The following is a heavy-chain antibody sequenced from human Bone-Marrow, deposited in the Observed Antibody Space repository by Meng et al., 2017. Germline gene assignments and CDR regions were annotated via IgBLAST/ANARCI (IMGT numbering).Heavy chain of an antibody. CDR3: AGSVAGLPSDFDY. V-gene: IGHV1-18*01. CDR2: ISAYNGNT. Sequence: ASVKVSCKASGYTFTSYTISWVRRAPGQGLEWMGWISAYNGNTNYAQKLQGRVTMTTDTSTSTAYMELRSLRSEDTAVYYCAGSVAGLPSDFDYWGQGTLVTVSS. D-gene: IGHD6-19*01. CDR1: GYTFTSYT. J-gene: IGHJ4*02.